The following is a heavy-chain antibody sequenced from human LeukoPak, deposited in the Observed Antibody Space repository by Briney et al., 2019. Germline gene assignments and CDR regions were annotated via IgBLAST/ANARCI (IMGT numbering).Heavy chain of an antibody. CDR3: ARGREYSCSSGYDY. D-gene: IGHD6-6*01. CDR1: GGTFSSYA. Sequence: SVKVSCKASGGTFSSYAISWVRQAPGQGLEWMGGIIPIFGTANYAQKFQGRVTITADESTSTAYMELSSLRSEDMAVYYCARGREYSCSSGYDYWGQGTLVTVSS. CDR2: IIPIFGTA. V-gene: IGHV1-69*13. J-gene: IGHJ4*02.